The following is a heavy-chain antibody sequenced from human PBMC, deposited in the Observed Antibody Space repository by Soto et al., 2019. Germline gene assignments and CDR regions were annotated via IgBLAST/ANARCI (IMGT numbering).Heavy chain of an antibody. Sequence: AGGSLRLSCAASGFTFSNAWINWVRQAPGKGLEWVSAISGSGGSTYYADSVKGRFTISRDNSKNTLYLQMNSLRAEDTAVYYCANSPIEPPGYRFAEYFQHWGQGTLVTVSS. CDR3: ANSPIEPPGYRFAEYFQH. D-gene: IGHD5-12*01. CDR1: GFTFSNAW. V-gene: IGHV3-23*01. J-gene: IGHJ1*01. CDR2: ISGSGGST.